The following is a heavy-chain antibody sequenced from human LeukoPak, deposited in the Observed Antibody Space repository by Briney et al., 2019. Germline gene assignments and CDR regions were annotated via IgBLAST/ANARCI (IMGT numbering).Heavy chain of an antibody. Sequence: ASVKVSCKASGYTFTTYGISWVRQAPGQGLEWMGGIIPIFGTANYAQKFQGRVTITADESTSTAYMELSSLRSEDTAVYYCARAGGVYTSVDYYYGMDAWGQGTTVTVSS. V-gene: IGHV1-69*13. J-gene: IGHJ6*02. CDR2: IIPIFGTA. CDR1: GYTFTTYG. CDR3: ARAGGVYTSVDYYYGMDA. D-gene: IGHD2-8*02.